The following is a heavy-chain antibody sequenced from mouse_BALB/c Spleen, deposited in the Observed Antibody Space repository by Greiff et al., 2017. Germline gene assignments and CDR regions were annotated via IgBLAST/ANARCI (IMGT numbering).Heavy chain of an antibody. D-gene: IGHD1-1*01. J-gene: IGHJ4*01. V-gene: IGHV5-17*02. CDR2: ISSGSSTI. CDR1: GFTFSSFG. Sequence: EVMLVESGGGLVQPGGSRKLSCAASGFTFSSFGMHWVRQAPEKGLEWVAYISSGSSTIYYADTVKGRFTISRDNPKNTLFLQMTSLRSEDTAMYYCARSYYGSSRYYAMDYWGQGTSVTVSS. CDR3: ARSYYGSSRYYAMDY.